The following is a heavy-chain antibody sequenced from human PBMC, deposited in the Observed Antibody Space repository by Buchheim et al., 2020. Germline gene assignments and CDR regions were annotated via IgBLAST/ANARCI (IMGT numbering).Heavy chain of an antibody. CDR2: ISYGGTT. CDR1: GGSITSGGHY. V-gene: IGHV4-30-4*01. D-gene: IGHD5-18*01. Sequence: QVQLQESGPGLVKASQTLPLTCTVSGGSITSGGHYWSWIRQPPGKGLEWIGYISYGGTTYYKPSPKSRFSMPVDTSKNQFSLKVTSVTAADTAVYYCAGRGYRYGEFDYWGQGTL. J-gene: IGHJ4*02. CDR3: AGRGYRYGEFDY.